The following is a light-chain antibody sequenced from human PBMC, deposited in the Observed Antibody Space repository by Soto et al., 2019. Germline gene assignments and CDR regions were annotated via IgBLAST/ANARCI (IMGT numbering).Light chain of an antibody. J-gene: IGKJ1*01. V-gene: IGKV3-20*01. CDR2: GAS. Sequence: EIVLTQSPGTLSLSPGERATLSCRASESVMNNLAWYQHKAGQAPRLLIYGASSRATGIPDKFSGSASGTDFTLTISRLEPEDFAVYYCQQYGISPWTFGQGTKVEIK. CDR3: QQYGISPWT. CDR1: ESVMNN.